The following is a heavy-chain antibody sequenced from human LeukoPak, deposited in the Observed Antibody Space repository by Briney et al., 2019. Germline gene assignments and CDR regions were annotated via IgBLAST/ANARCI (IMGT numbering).Heavy chain of an antibody. Sequence: SETLSLTCSVSGASTTSYYWNWIRQDPRKGLKWIGYIYSDGTTSYSPSLRSRVTISIDTSRNQFSLKLSSVTAADAAVYYCARDTRSYDTSGYYYFDYWGQGALVTVSS. CDR3: ARDTRSYDTSGYYYFDY. V-gene: IGHV4-59*01. J-gene: IGHJ4*02. D-gene: IGHD3-22*01. CDR1: GASTTSYY. CDR2: IYSDGTT.